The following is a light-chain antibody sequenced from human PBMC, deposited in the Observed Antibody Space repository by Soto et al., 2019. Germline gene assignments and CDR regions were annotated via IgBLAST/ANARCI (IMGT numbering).Light chain of an antibody. V-gene: IGKV3-20*01. Sequence: VCTQSPVTLSLSPGESATLSCRASQTVSITYLTWYQQKPGQAPRLLIFGASKRATGIPDRFSGSGSGTDFTLTISRLEPEDFAVYYCQQYDSSPRTFGQGTKVDIK. CDR1: QTVSITY. CDR3: QQYDSSPRT. CDR2: GAS. J-gene: IGKJ1*01.